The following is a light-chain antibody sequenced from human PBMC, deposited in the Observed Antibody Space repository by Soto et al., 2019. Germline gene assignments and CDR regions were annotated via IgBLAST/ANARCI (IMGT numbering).Light chain of an antibody. Sequence: QSVLTQPPSVSGAPGQRVTISYTGNNSNLGAGYDVHWYQQLPGAAPKLVIFGNRNRPSGVPDRFSGSKSGSSASLAISGLRSEDEADYYCATWDDSLSGWVFGGGTKLTVL. CDR1: NSNLGAGYD. V-gene: IGLV1-40*01. J-gene: IGLJ3*02. CDR3: ATWDDSLSGWV. CDR2: GNR.